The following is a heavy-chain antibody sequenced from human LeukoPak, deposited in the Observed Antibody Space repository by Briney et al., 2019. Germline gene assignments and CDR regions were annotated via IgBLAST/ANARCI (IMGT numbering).Heavy chain of an antibody. J-gene: IGHJ4*02. CDR3: ARAYYDSSGQIDY. CDR1: GGTFSSYA. V-gene: IGHV1-69*01. CDR2: IIPIFGTA. D-gene: IGHD3-22*01. Sequence: SVKVSCKASGGTFSSYAISWVRQAPGQGLEWMGGIIPIFGTANYAQKFQGRVTITAEESTSTAYMELSRLRSEDTAVYYCARAYYDSSGQIDYWGQGTLVTVSS.